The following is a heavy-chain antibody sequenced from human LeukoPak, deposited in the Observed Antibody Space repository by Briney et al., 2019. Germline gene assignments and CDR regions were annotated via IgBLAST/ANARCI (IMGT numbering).Heavy chain of an antibody. J-gene: IGHJ4*02. CDR2: INHSGST. Sequence: PSETLSLTCAVYGGSFSGYYWSWIRQPPGKGLEWIGEINHSGSTNYNPSLKSRVTISVDTSKNQFSLKLSSVTAADTAVYYCAGGVVDTAMVKDLHFDYWGQGTLVTVSS. CDR3: AGGVVDTAMVKDLHFDY. D-gene: IGHD5-18*01. V-gene: IGHV4-34*01. CDR1: GGSFSGYY.